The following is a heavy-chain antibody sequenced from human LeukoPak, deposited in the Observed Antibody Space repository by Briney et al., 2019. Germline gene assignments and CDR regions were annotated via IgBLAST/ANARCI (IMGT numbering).Heavy chain of an antibody. CDR1: GYTFTSYD. Sequence: ASVKVSCKASGYTFTSYDINWVRQATGQGLEWMGWMNPNSGNTGYAQKFQGRVTITRNTSISTAYMELSSLRSEDTAVYYCARGGGSSFYYYYYYMDVWGKGTTVTVSS. CDR2: MNPNSGNT. J-gene: IGHJ6*03. D-gene: IGHD6-13*01. V-gene: IGHV1-8*03. CDR3: ARGGGSSFYYYYYYMDV.